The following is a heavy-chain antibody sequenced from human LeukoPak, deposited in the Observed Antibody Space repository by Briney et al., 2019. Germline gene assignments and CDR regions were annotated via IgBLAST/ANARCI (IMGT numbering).Heavy chain of an antibody. CDR2: ISYDGSNK. Sequence: PGGSLRLSCTVSGFTFSSYAMHWVRQAPGKGLEWVAVISYDGSNKYYADSVKGRFTISRDNSKNTLYLQMNSLRAEDTAVYYCARDEDYGGNVGGGYYFDYWGQGTLVTVSS. CDR3: ARDEDYGGNVGGGYYFDY. J-gene: IGHJ4*02. D-gene: IGHD4-23*01. V-gene: IGHV3-30-3*01. CDR1: GFTFSSYA.